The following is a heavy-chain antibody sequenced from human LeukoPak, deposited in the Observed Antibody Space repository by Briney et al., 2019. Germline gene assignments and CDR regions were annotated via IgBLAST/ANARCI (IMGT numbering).Heavy chain of an antibody. J-gene: IGHJ5*02. CDR1: GYTFTSYD. V-gene: IGHV1-8*01. CDR3: ARRPVVVRGFDP. D-gene: IGHD3-10*01. Sequence: ASVKVSCKASGYTFTSYDINWVRQATGQGLEWMGWMNPNSGNTGYAQKFQGRATMTRNTSISTAYMELSSLRSEDTAVYYCARRPVVVRGFDPWGQGTLVTVSS. CDR2: MNPNSGNT.